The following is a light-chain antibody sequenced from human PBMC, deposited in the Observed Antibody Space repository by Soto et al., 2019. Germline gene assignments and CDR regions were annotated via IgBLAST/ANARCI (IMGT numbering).Light chain of an antibody. V-gene: IGKV1-33*01. CDR1: QHISDY. CDR2: DGT. Sequence: DTRLTQSPSSLSASVGDRVTITCQASQHISDYLNWYQQKPGKAPKLLIYDGTKLETGVPSRFSGSGSGTEFTFTISSLQPEDTATYYCHQYFNPRTFGGWTKVEIK. CDR3: HQYFNPRT. J-gene: IGKJ4*01.